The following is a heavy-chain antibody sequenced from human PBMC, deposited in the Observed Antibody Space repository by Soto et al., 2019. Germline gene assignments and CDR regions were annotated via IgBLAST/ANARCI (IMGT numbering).Heavy chain of an antibody. CDR1: GFTFRVYA. CDR2: IGGTGNTT. D-gene: IGHD2-2*01. CDR3: ARIRQLLFVS. J-gene: IGHJ4*02. V-gene: IGHV3-23*01. Sequence: VHLSESGGALVQPGGSLRLSCAASGFTFRVYAMSWFRQAPGGGLEWVSGIGGTGNTTYYADFVKGRFTIARDNSRDTLYLQMTSLRVEDTAVYYCARIRQLLFVSWGQGTLVSVSS.